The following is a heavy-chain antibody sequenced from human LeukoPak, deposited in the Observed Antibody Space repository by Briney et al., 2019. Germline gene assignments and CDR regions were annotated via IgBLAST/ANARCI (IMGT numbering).Heavy chain of an antibody. Sequence: GGSLRLSCAASGFTFSSYTMHWVRQAPGKGLEWVSSISSSSSYIYYGDSVKGRFTISRDNAKNSLYLQMNSLRAEDTAVYYCAELGITMIGGVWGKGTTVTISS. V-gene: IGHV3-21*01. D-gene: IGHD3-10*02. CDR3: AELGITMIGGV. CDR2: ISSSSSYI. CDR1: GFTFSSYT. J-gene: IGHJ6*04.